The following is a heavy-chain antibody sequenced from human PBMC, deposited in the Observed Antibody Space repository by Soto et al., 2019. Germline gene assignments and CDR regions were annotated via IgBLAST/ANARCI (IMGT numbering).Heavy chain of an antibody. V-gene: IGHV3-53*01. CDR3: ARGPNSDC. J-gene: IGHJ4*02. D-gene: IGHD2-21*01. CDR2: IYSGGNP. Sequence: EERLVQSGGGLVQLGGSLRLSCAASGFSVGGNYMSWVRQAPGKGLELVSLIYSGGNPFYADSMKGRFTLSRDNSNNMLYLQMDSLRAEDTAVYYCARGPNSDCWGQGTLVIVSS. CDR1: GFSVGGNY.